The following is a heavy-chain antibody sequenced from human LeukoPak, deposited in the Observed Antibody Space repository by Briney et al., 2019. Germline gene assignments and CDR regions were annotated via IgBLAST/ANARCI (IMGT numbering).Heavy chain of an antibody. D-gene: IGHD1-26*01. CDR3: ARDRKVGATLWRTDY. V-gene: IGHV1-18*01. Sequence: ASVKVSCKASGYTFTSYGISWVRQAPGQGLEWMGWISAYNGNTNYAQKLQGRVTMTTGTSTSTAYMELRSLRSDDTAVYYCARDRKVGATLWRTDYWGQGTLVTVSS. CDR1: GYTFTSYG. J-gene: IGHJ4*02. CDR2: ISAYNGNT.